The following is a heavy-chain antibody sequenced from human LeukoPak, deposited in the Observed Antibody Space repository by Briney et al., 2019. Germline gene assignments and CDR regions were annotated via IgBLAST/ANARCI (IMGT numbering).Heavy chain of an antibody. CDR3: AREGSGSYFDY. Sequence: SETLSLTCAVYGGSFSGYYWSWIRQPPGKGLEWIGEINHSGSINYNPSLKSRVTISVDTSKNQFSLKLSSVTAADTAVYYCAREGSGSYFDYWGQGTLVTVSS. J-gene: IGHJ4*02. CDR1: GGSFSGYY. CDR2: INHSGSI. V-gene: IGHV4-34*01. D-gene: IGHD1-26*01.